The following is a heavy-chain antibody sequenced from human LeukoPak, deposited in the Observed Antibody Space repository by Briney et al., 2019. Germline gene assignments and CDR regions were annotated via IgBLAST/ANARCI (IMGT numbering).Heavy chain of an antibody. J-gene: IGHJ3*02. CDR1: GFTFSSYS. Sequence: GGSLRLSCAASGFTFSSYSMNWVRQAPGKGLEWVSVIYSGGSTYYADSVKGRFTISRDSSKNTLYLQMNSLRAEDTAVYYCARDMHGSGSYYNDAFDIWGQGTMVTVSS. CDR3: ARDMHGSGSYYNDAFDI. CDR2: IYSGGST. D-gene: IGHD3-10*01. V-gene: IGHV3-66*01.